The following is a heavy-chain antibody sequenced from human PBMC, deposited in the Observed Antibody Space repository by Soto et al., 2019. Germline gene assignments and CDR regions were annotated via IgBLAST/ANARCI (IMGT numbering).Heavy chain of an antibody. J-gene: IGHJ6*02. CDR3: ARQRGSYYDYYYYGMDV. D-gene: IGHD1-26*01. CDR1: GGSISSSSCY. CDR2: IYYSGST. Sequence: SETLSLTCTDSGGSISSSSCYWGWIRQPPGKGLEWIGSIYYSGSTYYNPSLKSRVTISVDTSKNQFSLKLSSVTAADTAVYYCARQRGSYYDYYYYGMDVRGQGTTVTVSS. V-gene: IGHV4-39*01.